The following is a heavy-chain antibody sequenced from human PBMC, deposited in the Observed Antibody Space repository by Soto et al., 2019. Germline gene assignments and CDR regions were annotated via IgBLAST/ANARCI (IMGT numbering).Heavy chain of an antibody. CDR3: ARESGVLITMVRGVIINGMDI. CDR1: GDSITNNNYH. J-gene: IGHJ6*02. CDR2: VYSNGNT. D-gene: IGHD3-10*01. V-gene: IGHV4-39*02. Sequence: SETLSLTCTVSGDSITNNNYHWGWTRQPPGKGLEWIGTVYSNGNTYYNPSLKSRLAISVDTSKNQFSLSLISVTAADTAVYFCARESGVLITMVRGVIINGMDIWGQGTTVTVSS.